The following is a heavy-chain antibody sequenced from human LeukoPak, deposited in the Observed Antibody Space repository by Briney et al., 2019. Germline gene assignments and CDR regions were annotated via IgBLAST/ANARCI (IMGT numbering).Heavy chain of an antibody. CDR2: IYYSGST. CDR1: GGSINSYY. Sequence: SETLSLTCTVSGGSINSYYWSWIRQPPGKGLEWIGEIYYSGSTDYNPSLKGRVTISVDTSKNQFSLKLSSVTAADTAVYYCARHDVGWYFDSWGQGTLVTVSS. V-gene: IGHV4-59*08. CDR3: ARHDVGWYFDS. J-gene: IGHJ4*02.